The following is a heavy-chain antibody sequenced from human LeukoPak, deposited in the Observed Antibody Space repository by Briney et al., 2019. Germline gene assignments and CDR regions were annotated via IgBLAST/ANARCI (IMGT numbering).Heavy chain of an antibody. CDR2: IYYSGRT. Sequence: PSETLSLTCTVSGGSVSSGSYYWSWIRQPPGKGLEWIGYIYYSGRTNYNPSLKSRVTISVDTSKNQFSLKLSSVTAADTAVYYCARVREYCSSTSCYAWFDPWGQGTLVTVSS. CDR3: ARVREYCSSTSCYAWFDP. D-gene: IGHD2-2*01. J-gene: IGHJ5*02. V-gene: IGHV4-61*01. CDR1: GGSVSSGSYY.